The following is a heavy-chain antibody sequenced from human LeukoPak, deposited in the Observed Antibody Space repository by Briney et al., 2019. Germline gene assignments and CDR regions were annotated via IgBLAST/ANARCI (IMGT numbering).Heavy chain of an antibody. CDR3: TRHPTSDV. V-gene: IGHV3-73*01. J-gene: IGHJ6*02. CDR1: GFTSSGSA. D-gene: IGHD3-16*01. CDR2: IRSKANSYAT. Sequence: PGGSLRLSCAASGFTSSGSAMHWVRQASGKGLEWVGRIRSKANSYATAYAASVKGRFTISRDDSKNTAYLQMNSLKTEDTAVYYCTRHPTSDVWGQGTTVTVSS.